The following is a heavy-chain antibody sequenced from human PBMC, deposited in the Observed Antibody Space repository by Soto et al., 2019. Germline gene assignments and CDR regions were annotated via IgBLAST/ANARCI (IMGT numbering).Heavy chain of an antibody. V-gene: IGHV3-30*18. Sequence: QVQLVESGGGVVQPGRSLRLSCAASGFTFSSYGMHWVRQAPGKGLERVAVISYDGSNKYYADSVKGRFTISRDNSKNTLYLQMNSLRAEDTAVYYCAKDENGYSYYYGMDVWGQGTTVTVSS. CDR2: ISYDGSNK. CDR1: GFTFSSYG. D-gene: IGHD6-13*01. CDR3: AKDENGYSYYYGMDV. J-gene: IGHJ6*02.